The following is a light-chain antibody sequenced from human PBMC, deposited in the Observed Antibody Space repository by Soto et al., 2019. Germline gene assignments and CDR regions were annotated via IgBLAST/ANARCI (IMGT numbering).Light chain of an antibody. J-gene: IGKJ2*01. CDR1: QSVRSNY. Sequence: EVVLTQSPGTLSLSPGDRATLSCRASQSVRSNYLAWYQHQPGQAPRLLIYAASSRATGIPDRFSGSGSGTDFTLTISRLEPEEFAVYYCQQYDRSSYTFGQGTKLEIK. CDR2: AAS. CDR3: QQYDRSSYT. V-gene: IGKV3-20*01.